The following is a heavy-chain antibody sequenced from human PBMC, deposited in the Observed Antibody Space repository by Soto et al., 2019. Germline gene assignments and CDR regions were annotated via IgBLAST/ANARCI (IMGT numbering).Heavy chain of an antibody. D-gene: IGHD1-26*01. CDR2: ITTSSSYR. CDR3: VRGEVPAD. J-gene: IGHJ4*02. Sequence: PGGSLRLSCAASGFTFTSYTMNWVRQAPGKGLEWVSSITTSSSYRYYSGSVKGRLTISRDNAKNSLFLQMNSLRAEDTAVYYCVRGEVPADWGQGTLVTVSS. V-gene: IGHV3-21*01. CDR1: GFTFTSYT.